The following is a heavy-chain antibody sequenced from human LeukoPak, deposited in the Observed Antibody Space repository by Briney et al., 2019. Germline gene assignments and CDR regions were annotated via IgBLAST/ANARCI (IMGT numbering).Heavy chain of an antibody. V-gene: IGHV3-48*03. D-gene: IGHD5-12*01. CDR3: ARGDGVATRYYYGLDV. Sequence: GGSLKLSCEASGFTFRSYEMNWVRQAPGKGLEWVSYSSGDGRTMYYADSVKGRFTISRDSGTNSLYLQMNSLRAEDTAVYYCARGDGVATRYYYGLDVWGQGTTVTVSS. CDR1: GFTFRSYE. J-gene: IGHJ6*02. CDR2: SSGDGRTM.